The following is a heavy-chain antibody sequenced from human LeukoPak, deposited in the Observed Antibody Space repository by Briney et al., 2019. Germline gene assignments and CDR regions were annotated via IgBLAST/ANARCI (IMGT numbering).Heavy chain of an antibody. Sequence: GGSLRLSCGASGFTFNTYAMSWVRQAPGKGLEWVSSISGSGDSTYYADSVKGRFTISRDNSKNTLYLQVNSLRAEDTAVYYCARDGGRETRGRGLQLLWDYWGQGTLVTVSS. D-gene: IGHD3-16*01. J-gene: IGHJ4*02. CDR1: GFTFNTYA. CDR3: ARDGGRETRGRGLQLLWDY. V-gene: IGHV3-23*01. CDR2: ISGSGDST.